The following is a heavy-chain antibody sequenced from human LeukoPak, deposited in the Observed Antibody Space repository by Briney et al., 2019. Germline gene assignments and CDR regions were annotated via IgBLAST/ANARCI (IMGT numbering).Heavy chain of an antibody. V-gene: IGHV1-18*01. CDR3: ARSRLLAVAGPWYFDL. CDR2: ISAYNGNT. Sequence: ASVKVSCKASGYTFTSYGISWVRQAPGQGLEWMGWISAYNGNTNYAQKLQGRATMTTGTSTSTAYMELRSLRSDDTAVYYCARSRLLAVAGPWYFDLWGRGTLVTVSS. J-gene: IGHJ2*01. CDR1: GYTFTSYG. D-gene: IGHD6-19*01.